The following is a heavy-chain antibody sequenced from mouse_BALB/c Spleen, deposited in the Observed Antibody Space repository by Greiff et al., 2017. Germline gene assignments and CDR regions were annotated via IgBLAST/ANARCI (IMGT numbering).Heavy chain of an antibody. CDR2: INSNGGST. CDR3: AREGWDAMDY. V-gene: IGHV5-6-3*01. CDR1: GFTFSSYG. J-gene: IGHJ4*01. Sequence: EVKLVESGGGLVQPGGSLKLSCAASGFTFSSYGMSWVRQTPDKRLELVATINSNGGSTYYPDSVKGRFTISRDNAKNTLYLQMSSLKSEDTAMYYCAREGWDAMDYWGQGTSVTVSS.